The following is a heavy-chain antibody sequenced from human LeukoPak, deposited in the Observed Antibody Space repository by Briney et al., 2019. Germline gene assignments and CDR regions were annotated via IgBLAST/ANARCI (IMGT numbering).Heavy chain of an antibody. D-gene: IGHD2-15*01. CDR2: INPNSGGT. Sequence: ASVKVSCKASGYTFTGYYMHWVRQAPGQGLEWMGWINPNSGGTNYAQKFQGRVTMTRDTSISTAYMELSRLRSDDTAVYYCARDGHCSGGSCRYWDYYYYYMDVWGKGTTVTVSS. J-gene: IGHJ6*03. V-gene: IGHV1-2*02. CDR3: ARDGHCSGGSCRYWDYYYYYMDV. CDR1: GYTFTGYY.